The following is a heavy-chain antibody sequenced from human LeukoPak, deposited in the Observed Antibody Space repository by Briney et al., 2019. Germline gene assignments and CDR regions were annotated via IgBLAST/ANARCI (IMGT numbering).Heavy chain of an antibody. CDR1: VYTFTSYG. D-gene: IGHD3-10*01. CDR2: MNPNSGNT. Sequence: ASVKVSCKASVYTFTSYGISWVRQAPGQGLEWMGWMNPNSGNTGYAQKFQGRVTMTRDTSISTAYMELSSLRSEDTAVYYCARGRGVSLWFGELLSGDYWGQGTLVTVSS. CDR3: ARGRGVSLWFGELLSGDY. V-gene: IGHV1-8*02. J-gene: IGHJ4*02.